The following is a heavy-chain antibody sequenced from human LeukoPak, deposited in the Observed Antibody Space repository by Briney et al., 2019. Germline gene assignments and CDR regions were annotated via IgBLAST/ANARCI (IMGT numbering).Heavy chain of an antibody. Sequence: PSETLSLTCTVSGGSISSSSYYWGWIRQPPGKGLEWIGSIYYSGSTYYNPSLKSRVTISVDTSKNQFSLKLSSVTAADTAVYYCARVRTKYCSGGSCFPDELINYWGQGTLVTVSS. CDR3: ARVRTKYCSGGSCFPDELINY. CDR2: IYYSGST. CDR1: GGSISSSSYY. J-gene: IGHJ4*02. V-gene: IGHV4-39*01. D-gene: IGHD2-15*01.